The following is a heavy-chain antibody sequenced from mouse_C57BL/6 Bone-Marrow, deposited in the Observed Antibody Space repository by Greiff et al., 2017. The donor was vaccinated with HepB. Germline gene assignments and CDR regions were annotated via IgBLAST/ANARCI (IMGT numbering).Heavy chain of an antibody. CDR3: ASKLRRAMDY. D-gene: IGHD1-2*01. Sequence: EVQLQQSGPELVKPGASVKISCKASGYSFTGYYMHWVKQSSEKSLEWIGEINPSTGGTSYNQKFKGKATLTVDKSSSTAYMQLKSLTSEDSAVYYCASKLRRAMDYWGQGTSVTVSS. CDR2: INPSTGGT. V-gene: IGHV1-43*01. CDR1: GYSFTGYY. J-gene: IGHJ4*01.